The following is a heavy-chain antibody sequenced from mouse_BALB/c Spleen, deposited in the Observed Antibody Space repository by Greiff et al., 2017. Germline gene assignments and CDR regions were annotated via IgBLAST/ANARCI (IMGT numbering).Heavy chain of an antibody. J-gene: IGHJ4*01. D-gene: IGHD2-1*01. CDR3: ARGDGNYDYAMDY. CDR1: GYSITSDYA. Sequence: EVKLQESGPGLVKPSQSLSLTCTVTGYSITSDYAWNWIRQFPGNKLEWMGYISYSGSTSYNPSLKSRISITRDTSKNQFFLQLNSVTTEDTATYYCARGDGNYDYAMDYWGQGTSVTVSS. CDR2: ISYSGST. V-gene: IGHV3-2*02.